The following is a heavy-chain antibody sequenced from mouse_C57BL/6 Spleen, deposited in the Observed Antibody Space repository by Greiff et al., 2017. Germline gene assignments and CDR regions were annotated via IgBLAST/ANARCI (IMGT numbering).Heavy chain of an antibody. Sequence: QVQLKQSGPELVKPGASVKISCKASGYAFSSSWMNWVKQRPGKGLEWIGRIYPGDGDTNYNGKFKGKATLTADKSSSTAYMQLSSLTSEDSAVYFCARGPYDYGWFAYWGQGTLVTVSA. CDR1: GYAFSSSW. V-gene: IGHV1-82*01. CDR3: ARGPYDYGWFAY. CDR2: IYPGDGDT. J-gene: IGHJ3*01. D-gene: IGHD2-4*01.